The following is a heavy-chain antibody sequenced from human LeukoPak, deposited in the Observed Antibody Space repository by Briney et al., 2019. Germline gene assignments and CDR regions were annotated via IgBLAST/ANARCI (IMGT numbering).Heavy chain of an antibody. CDR1: GYTFTGYY. CDR2: INPNSGGT. Sequence: GASVKVSCKASGYTFTGYYMHWVRQAPGQGLEWMGWINPNSGGTNYAQKFQGRVTMTRDTSISTAYMELSRLRSDDTAVYYCAREIQLFSARFEPWGQGTLVTVSS. J-gene: IGHJ5*02. V-gene: IGHV1-2*02. CDR3: AREIQLFSARFEP. D-gene: IGHD5-18*01.